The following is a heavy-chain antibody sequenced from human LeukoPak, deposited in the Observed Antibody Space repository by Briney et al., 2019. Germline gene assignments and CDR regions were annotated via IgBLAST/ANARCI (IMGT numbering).Heavy chain of an antibody. J-gene: IGHJ3*01. D-gene: IGHD6-13*01. CDR3: ARISSSNWYNERGAFDV. V-gene: IGHV4-59*01. CDR2: VYYTGST. CDR1: GGSISSYY. Sequence: SETLPLTCTVSGGSISSYYWSWVRQPPGRGLEWIGFVYYTGSTNYSPSLKSRVTISVDTSKNQFSLKLRSVTAADTAVYYCARISSSNWYNERGAFDVWGQGTMVTVSS.